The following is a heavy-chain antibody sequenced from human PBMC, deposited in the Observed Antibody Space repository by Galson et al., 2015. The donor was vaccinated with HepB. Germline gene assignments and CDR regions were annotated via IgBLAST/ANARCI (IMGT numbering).Heavy chain of an antibody. CDR3: AKPIRYQLLSA. J-gene: IGHJ5*02. V-gene: IGHV3-23*01. CDR2: ISGSGDST. Sequence: SLRLSCAASGFTFSSYAMSWVRQAPGKGLEWVSAISGSGDSTYYADSVKGRFTISRDNSKNTLYLQMNSLRAEDTAVYYCAKPIRYQLLSAWGQGTLVTVSS. D-gene: IGHD2-2*01. CDR1: GFTFSSYA.